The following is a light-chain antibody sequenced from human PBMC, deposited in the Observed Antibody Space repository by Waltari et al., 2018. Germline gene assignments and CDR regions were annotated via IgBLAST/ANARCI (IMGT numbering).Light chain of an antibody. CDR2: QAS. J-gene: IGKJ1*01. V-gene: IGKV1D-16*01. Sequence: DIQMTQSPSSLSASVGDRVTITCRASQDISSWLAWFQQKPGKAPNLLIYQASILQSGVTSRFVGSGSGTDFTLTISSLQPEDFTTYYCQQYNSEPWTFGQGTKVEIK. CDR1: QDISSW. CDR3: QQYNSEPWT.